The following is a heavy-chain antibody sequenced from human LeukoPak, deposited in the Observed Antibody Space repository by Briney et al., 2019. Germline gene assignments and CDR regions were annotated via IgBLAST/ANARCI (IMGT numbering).Heavy chain of an antibody. CDR1: GFTFSSYA. V-gene: IGHV3-30*14. Sequence: GGSLRLSCAASGFTFSSYAMHWVRQAPGKGLEWVAVISYDGSNKYYADSVKGRFTISRDNSKNTLYLQMNSLRAEDTAVYYCARGGMVRGVITPDHFDYWGQGTLVTVSS. D-gene: IGHD3-10*01. CDR2: ISYDGSNK. CDR3: ARGGMVRGVITPDHFDY. J-gene: IGHJ4*02.